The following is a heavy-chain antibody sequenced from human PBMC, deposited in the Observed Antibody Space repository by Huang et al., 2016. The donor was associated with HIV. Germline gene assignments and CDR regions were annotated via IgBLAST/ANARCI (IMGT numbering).Heavy chain of an antibody. CDR2: ICPADSDT. CDR3: ASSEVLVTAVPFDH. CDR1: GYSFTNYW. D-gene: IGHD2-21*02. V-gene: IGHV5-51*03. Sequence: EVQLVQSEAEVKKPGESLKISCRGYGYSFTNYWSGWVRQRPREGLEWMGGICPADSDTRYSPSFQGKVTFSADKSTRTAYLQWSGLQASDTAIYCCASSEVLVTAVPFDHWGQGTLVTVSS. J-gene: IGHJ4*02.